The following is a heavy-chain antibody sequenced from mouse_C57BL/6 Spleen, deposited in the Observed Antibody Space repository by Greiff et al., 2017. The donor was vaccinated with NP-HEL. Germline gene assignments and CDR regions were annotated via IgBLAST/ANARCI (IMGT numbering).Heavy chain of an antibody. V-gene: IGHV1-4*01. Sequence: VQRVESGAELARPGASVKMSCKASGYTFTSYTMHWVNQRPGQGLEWIGYINPSSGYTKYNQKFKDKATLTADKSSSTAYMQLSSLTSEDSAVYYCARSPYDYDIYYYAMDYWGQGTSVTVSS. CDR1: GYTFTSYT. CDR3: ARSPYDYDIYYYAMDY. D-gene: IGHD2-4*01. J-gene: IGHJ4*01. CDR2: INPSSGYT.